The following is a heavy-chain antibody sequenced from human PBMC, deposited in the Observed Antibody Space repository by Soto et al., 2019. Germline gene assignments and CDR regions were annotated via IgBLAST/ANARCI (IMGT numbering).Heavy chain of an antibody. CDR1: GASISSSNW. Sequence: QVQLQESGPGLVKPSGTLSLTCAVSGASISSSNWWSWVRQPPGKGLEWIGEIYHSGSTNYNPSLKSRVTRSVDKSKNQFSLKLSSVTAADTAVYYCASTRNLWLYSYDHWGQGTLVTVSS. CDR2: IYHSGST. V-gene: IGHV4-4*02. CDR3: ASTRNLWLYSYDH. D-gene: IGHD5-18*01. J-gene: IGHJ4*02.